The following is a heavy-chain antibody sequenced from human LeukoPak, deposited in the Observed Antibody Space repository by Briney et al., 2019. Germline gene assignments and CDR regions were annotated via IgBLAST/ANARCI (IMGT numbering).Heavy chain of an antibody. J-gene: IGHJ4*02. CDR3: ARRYSSSWYVY. Sequence: PSETLSLTCTVSGGSISSSSYYWGWIRPPPGKGLEWIGSIYYSRSTYYNPSLKSRVTISVDTSKNQFSLKLSSVTAADTAVYYCARRYSSSWYVYGGRGTLVSVPS. V-gene: IGHV4-39*01. CDR2: IYYSRST. CDR1: GGSISSSSYY. D-gene: IGHD6-13*01.